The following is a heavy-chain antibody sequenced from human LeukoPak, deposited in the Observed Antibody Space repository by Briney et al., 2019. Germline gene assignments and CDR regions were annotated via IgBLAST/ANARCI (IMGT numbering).Heavy chain of an antibody. CDR2: IIPILAIA. CDR3: AREVDYDILTGYYKKKYYYYYYGMDV. Sequence: SVKVSCKASGGTFSSYAISWVRQAPGQGLEWMGRIIPILAIANYAQKFQGRVTITADKSTSTAYMELSSLRSEDTAVYYCAREVDYDILTGYYKKKYYYYYYGMDVWGQGTTVTVSS. V-gene: IGHV1-69*04. J-gene: IGHJ6*02. CDR1: GGTFSSYA. D-gene: IGHD3-9*01.